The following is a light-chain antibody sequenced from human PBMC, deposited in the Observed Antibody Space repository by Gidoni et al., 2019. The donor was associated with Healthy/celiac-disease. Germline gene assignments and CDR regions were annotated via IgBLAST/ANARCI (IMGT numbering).Light chain of an antibody. J-gene: IGKJ2*01. CDR2: KAS. CDR3: QQYNSYPS. CDR1: QSISSW. V-gene: IGKV1-5*03. Sequence: TITCRASQSISSWLAWYQQKPGKAPKLLIYKASSLESGVPSRFSGSGSGTEFTLTISSLQPDDFATYYCQQYNSYPSFGQGTKLEIK.